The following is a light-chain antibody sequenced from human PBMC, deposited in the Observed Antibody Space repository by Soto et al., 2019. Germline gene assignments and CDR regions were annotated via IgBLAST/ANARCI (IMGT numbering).Light chain of an antibody. Sequence: DIQMTQSPSSLSASVGDRVTITCRASRSINTYVNWYQQRPGKAPELLIYSASSLHTGVPSRFSGSGAGTDFTFPINSLVPEDFALYYCQQTYSTPRTFGQATKVDIK. CDR2: SAS. V-gene: IGKV1-39*01. J-gene: IGKJ1*01. CDR3: QQTYSTPRT. CDR1: RSINTY.